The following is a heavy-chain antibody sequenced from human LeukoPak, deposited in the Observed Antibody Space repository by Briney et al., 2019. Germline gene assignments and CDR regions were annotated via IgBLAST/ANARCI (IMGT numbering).Heavy chain of an antibody. D-gene: IGHD2/OR15-2a*01. Sequence: PSETLSLTCTVSGGSISSYYWSWIRQPPGKGLEWIGYIYYSGGTNYNPSLKSRVTISVDTSKNQFSLKLSSVTAADTAVYYCARERRPFAFDIWGQGTMVTVSS. CDR2: IYYSGGT. CDR1: GGSISSYY. CDR3: ARERRPFAFDI. V-gene: IGHV4-59*01. J-gene: IGHJ3*02.